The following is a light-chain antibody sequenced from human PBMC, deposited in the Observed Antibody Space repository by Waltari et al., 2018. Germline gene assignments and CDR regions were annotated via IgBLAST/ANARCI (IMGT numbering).Light chain of an antibody. V-gene: IGKV3-11*01. CDR2: DAS. CDR1: QSISPY. J-gene: IGKJ1*01. CDR3: QQRSNWWT. Sequence: EIVLTQSPDTLYLSPGARATLSCRASQSISPYLACYQQRPGQAPRLLIYDASNRATGIPARFSGSGSGTDLTLTISSREPEDFAVDYCQQRSNWWTFGQGTKVEIK.